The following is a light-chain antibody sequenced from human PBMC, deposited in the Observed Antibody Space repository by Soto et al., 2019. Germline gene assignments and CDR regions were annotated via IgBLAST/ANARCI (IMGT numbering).Light chain of an antibody. CDR3: QQYGNSPLT. CDR2: AAS. CDR1: QSILPTY. V-gene: IGKV3-20*01. Sequence: EIVLTQSPGTLSLSPGERATLSCRASQSILPTYLAWYQQKPGQAPGLLIFAASSRATGIPDRFSGSGSGTDFTLTISKLEPEDFALFYCQQYGNSPLTFGGGTKVDIK. J-gene: IGKJ4*01.